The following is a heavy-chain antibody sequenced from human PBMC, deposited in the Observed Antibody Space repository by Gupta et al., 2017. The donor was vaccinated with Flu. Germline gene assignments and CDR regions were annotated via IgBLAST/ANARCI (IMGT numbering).Heavy chain of an antibody. V-gene: IGHV4-31*03. J-gene: IGHJ3*02. CDR3: ARWQGEWELHVAFAFDI. D-gene: IGHD1-26*01. CDR1: GGSISSGGYY. Sequence: QVQLQESGPGLVKPSQTLSLTCTVSGGSISSGGYYWSWIRQHPGKGLEWIGYIYYSGSTYYNPSLKSRVTISVDTSKNQFSLKLSSVTAADTAVYYCARWQGEWELHVAFAFDIWGQGTMVTVSS. CDR2: IYYSGST.